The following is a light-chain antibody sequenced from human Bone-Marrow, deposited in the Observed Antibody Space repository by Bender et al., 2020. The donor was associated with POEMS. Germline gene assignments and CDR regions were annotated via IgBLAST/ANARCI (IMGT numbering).Light chain of an antibody. J-gene: IGLJ2*01. V-gene: IGLV3-25*03. Sequence: SYELTQPPSVSVSPGQTARIPCSGDALPKQHAYWYQQKPGQAPVLVMYKDTERPSGIPARFSGSSSGTTVTLTISGVQAEDEADYYCQSADSSGTYTVVFGGGTKLTVL. CDR2: KDT. CDR3: QSADSSGTYTVV. CDR1: ALPKQH.